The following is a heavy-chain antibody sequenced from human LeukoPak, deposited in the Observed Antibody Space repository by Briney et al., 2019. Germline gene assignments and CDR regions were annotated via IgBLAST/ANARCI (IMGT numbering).Heavy chain of an antibody. CDR3: ASASPAADY. V-gene: IGHV3-23*01. Sequence: PGGSLRLSCAASGFTFSSYSMNWVRQAPGKGLEWVSGLTDSGGSTYYAAAVKGRFTISRDNSKNTLYLQLNSLRAEDTALYYCASASPAADYWGQGTLVTVSS. D-gene: IGHD2-15*01. J-gene: IGHJ4*02. CDR1: GFTFSSYS. CDR2: LTDSGGST.